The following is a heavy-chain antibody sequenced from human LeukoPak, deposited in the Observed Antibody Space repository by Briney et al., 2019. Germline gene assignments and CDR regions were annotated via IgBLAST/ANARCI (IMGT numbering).Heavy chain of an antibody. CDR2: ISAYNGNT. J-gene: IGHJ4*02. D-gene: IGHD1-26*01. CDR3: ARDRWELLAGARIDY. CDR1: GYTFTGYY. Sequence: ASVKVSCKASGYTFTGYYMHWVRQAPGQGLEWIGWISAYNGNTNYAQKLQGRVTMTTDTSTSTAYMELRSLRSDDTAVYYCARDRWELLAGARIDYWGQGTLVTVSS. V-gene: IGHV1-18*04.